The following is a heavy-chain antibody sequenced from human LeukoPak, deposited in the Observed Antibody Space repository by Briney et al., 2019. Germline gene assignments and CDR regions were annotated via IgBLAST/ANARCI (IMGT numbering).Heavy chain of an antibody. J-gene: IGHJ4*02. CDR1: GGSFSGYY. D-gene: IGHD6-13*01. V-gene: IGHV4-34*01. Sequence: PSETLSLTCAVYGGSFSGYYWSWIRQPPGKGPEWIGEINHSGSTNYNPSLKSRVTISVDTSKNQFSLKLSSVTAADTAVYYCASRYSSSWYDFFGWGQGTLVTVSS. CDR2: INHSGST. CDR3: ASRYSSSWYDFFG.